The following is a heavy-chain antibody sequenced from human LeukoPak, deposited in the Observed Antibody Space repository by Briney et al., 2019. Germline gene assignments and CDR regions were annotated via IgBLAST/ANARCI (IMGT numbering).Heavy chain of an antibody. V-gene: IGHV3-30*18. D-gene: IGHD2-8*02. CDR1: GFTFSSYA. CDR2: ISYDGSNK. Sequence: PGGSLRLSCAASGFTFSSYAMSWVRQAPGKGLEWVAVISYDGSNKYYADSVKGRFTISRDNSKNTLYLQMNSLRAEDTAVYYCAKDKVLTQYYFDYWGQGTLVTVSS. CDR3: AKDKVLTQYYFDY. J-gene: IGHJ4*02.